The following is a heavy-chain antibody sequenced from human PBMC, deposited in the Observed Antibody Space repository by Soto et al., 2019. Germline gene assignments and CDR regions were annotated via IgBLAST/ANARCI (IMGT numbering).Heavy chain of an antibody. V-gene: IGHV1-3*01. CDR3: ARASIVVVVASYYYGMDV. J-gene: IGHJ6*02. CDR1: GYTFTSYA. CDR2: INAGNGNT. D-gene: IGHD2-15*01. Sequence: VSVKVSCKASGYTFTSYAMHWVRQAPGQRLEWMGWINAGNGNTKYSQKFQGRVTITRDTSASTAYMELSSLRSEDTAVYYCARASIVVVVASYYYGMDVWGQGTTVTVSS.